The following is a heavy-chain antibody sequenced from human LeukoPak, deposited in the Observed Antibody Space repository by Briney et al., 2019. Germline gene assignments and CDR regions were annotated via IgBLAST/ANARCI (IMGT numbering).Heavy chain of an antibody. J-gene: IGHJ4*02. D-gene: IGHD6-13*01. CDR2: IYSGGST. CDR3: ARDAAAAFFDY. CDR1: GFTVSSNY. Sequence: GGSLRLSCAAPGFTVSSNYMSWVRQAPGKGLEWVSVIYSGGSTYYADSVKGRFTISRDNSKNTLYLQMNSLRAEDTAVYYCARDAAAAFFDYWGQGTLVTVSS. V-gene: IGHV3-66*02.